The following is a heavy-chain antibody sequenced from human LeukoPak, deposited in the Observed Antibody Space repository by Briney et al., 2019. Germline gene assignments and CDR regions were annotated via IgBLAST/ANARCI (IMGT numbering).Heavy chain of an antibody. CDR1: GFTFSNYS. V-gene: IGHV3-48*04. Sequence: GGSLRLSCAASGFTFSNYSMNWVRQAPGKGLEWVSYISSSSSTIYYTDSVKGRFTISRDNAKNSLYLQMNSLRAEDTAVYYCARAHISSRMMADYWGQGTLVTVSS. D-gene: IGHD6-13*01. CDR2: ISSSSSTI. J-gene: IGHJ4*02. CDR3: ARAHISSRMMADY.